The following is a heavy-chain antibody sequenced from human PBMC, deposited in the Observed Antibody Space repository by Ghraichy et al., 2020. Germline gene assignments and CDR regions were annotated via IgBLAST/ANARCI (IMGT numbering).Heavy chain of an antibody. D-gene: IGHD2-21*02. CDR1: GGSFSGYY. CDR2: INHSGST. Sequence: SETLSLTCAVYGGSFSGYYWSWIRQPPGKGLEWIGEINHSGSTNYNPSLKSRVTISVDTSKNQFSLKLSSVTAADTAVYYCARGPIIVVVTAIHPRGDYYYGMDVWGQGTTVTVSS. CDR3: ARGPIIVVVTAIHPRGDYYYGMDV. J-gene: IGHJ6*02. V-gene: IGHV4-34*01.